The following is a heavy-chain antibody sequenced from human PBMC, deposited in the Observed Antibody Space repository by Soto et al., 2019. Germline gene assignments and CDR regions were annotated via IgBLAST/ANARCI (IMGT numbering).Heavy chain of an antibody. Sequence: QVQLLQSGAEVKKPGSSVRVSCEASGGSFRTYSISWVRQAPGQGLEWMGEIIPIFGTVNYAQKFQGRVTITADEPTTTVYMDPRSLRSEDTAVYYCAKGAVAGTPTSYYYYGMDVWGQGTTVTVSS. V-gene: IGHV1-69*12. CDR1: GGSFRTYS. D-gene: IGHD6-19*01. J-gene: IGHJ6*02. CDR2: IIPIFGTV. CDR3: AKGAVAGTPTSYYYYGMDV.